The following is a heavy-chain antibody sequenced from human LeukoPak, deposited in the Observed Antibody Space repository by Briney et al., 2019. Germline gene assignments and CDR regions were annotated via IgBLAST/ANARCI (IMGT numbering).Heavy chain of an antibody. V-gene: IGHV3-74*01. CDR3: ARDGDDYSFDY. J-gene: IGHJ4*01. D-gene: IGHD2-21*02. CDR1: GFTFSSNW. Sequence: PGGSLRLSCAASGFTFSSNWMHWVRQAPGKGLVWVSCINGDGSSTSYADSVKGRFSISRDNAKNTLYLQMNSLRAEDTAVYFCARDGDDYSFDYWGQRTLVTVSS. CDR2: INGDGSST.